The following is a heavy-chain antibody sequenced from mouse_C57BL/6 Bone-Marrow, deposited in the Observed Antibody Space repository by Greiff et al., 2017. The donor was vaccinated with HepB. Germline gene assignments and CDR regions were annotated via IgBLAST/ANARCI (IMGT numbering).Heavy chain of an antibody. D-gene: IGHD1-1*01. J-gene: IGHJ3*01. Sequence: VQLQQPGAELVKPGASVKMSCKASGYTFTSYWITWVKQRPGQGLEWIGDIYPGSGSTNYNEKFKSKATLTVATSSSTAYMQLSSLTSEDSAVYYCARDYGSSYPWFAYWGQGTLVTVSA. CDR3: ARDYGSSYPWFAY. CDR2: IYPGSGST. CDR1: GYTFTSYW. V-gene: IGHV1-55*01.